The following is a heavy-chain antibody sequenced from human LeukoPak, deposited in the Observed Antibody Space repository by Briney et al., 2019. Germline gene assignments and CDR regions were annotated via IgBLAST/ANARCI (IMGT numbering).Heavy chain of an antibody. CDR3: ARHKSSGWVDY. CDR1: GGSISSSSYY. J-gene: IGHJ4*02. Sequence: SETLSLTCTVSGGSISSSSYYWGWIRQPPGKGLEWIGSIYYSGSTYYNPSLKSRVTISVDTSKNQFSLKLSSVTAADTAVYYCARHKSSGWVDYWGQGILVTVSS. V-gene: IGHV4-39*01. D-gene: IGHD6-19*01. CDR2: IYYSGST.